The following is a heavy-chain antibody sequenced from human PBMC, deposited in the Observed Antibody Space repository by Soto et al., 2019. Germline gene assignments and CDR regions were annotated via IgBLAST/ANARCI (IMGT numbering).Heavy chain of an antibody. D-gene: IGHD6-13*01. CDR2: LANDESDQ. J-gene: IGHJ4*02. CDR3: ARSIGGSSYYPPDY. Sequence: QVQLVESGGGVVQPGGSLRLSCAASGFTFHGYGMHWVRQSPGEGLEWVAVLANDESDQYFADSVKGRFTISRDNSKTTPYLQLDSLSPEDTAVYYCARSIGGSSYYPPDYWGQGTLVTFSS. V-gene: IGHV3-30*03. CDR1: GFTFHGYG.